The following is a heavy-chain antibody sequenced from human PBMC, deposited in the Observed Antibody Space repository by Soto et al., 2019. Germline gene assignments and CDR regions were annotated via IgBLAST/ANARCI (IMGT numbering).Heavy chain of an antibody. CDR3: TRHTIEGASTRTAFGT. Sequence: QVQLQESGPGLVKPSETLSLTCTVSGASISGYFWSCIRQPAAQRLEWIGRVYSSGSTNYIPSLNSRVNMSLETTKNVFSLGLRSVSAADSALYNGTRHTIEGASTRTAFGTWGQGTMVTVSS. J-gene: IGHJ3*02. D-gene: IGHD2-2*01. V-gene: IGHV4-4*07. CDR1: GASISGYF. CDR2: VYSSGST.